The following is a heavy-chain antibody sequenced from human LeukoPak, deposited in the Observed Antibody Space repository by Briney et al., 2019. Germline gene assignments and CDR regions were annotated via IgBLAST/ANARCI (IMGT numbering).Heavy chain of an antibody. V-gene: IGHV3-23*01. CDR1: GFTFSSYA. Sequence: GGSLRLSCAASGFTFSSYAMSWVRQAPGKGLEWVSAISGSGGSTYYADSVKGRFTISRDNSKNTLYLQMNSLRAEDTAVYYCAKDKRYSATKTYYFGYRGQGTLVTVSS. CDR2: ISGSGGST. CDR3: AKDKRYSATKTYYFGY. D-gene: IGHD6-13*01. J-gene: IGHJ4*02.